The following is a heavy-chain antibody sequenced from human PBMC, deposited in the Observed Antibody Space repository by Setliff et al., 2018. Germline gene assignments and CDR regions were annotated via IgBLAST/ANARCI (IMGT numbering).Heavy chain of an antibody. Sequence: ASVKVSCKASGYRFTTYGINWVRQAPGQGLEWMGWISPYNGNTKYAQKFQGRVTMTTDTSTSTAYLELRSLTSDDTAVYYCSKLVRYCTTTACQGASGAEFWGQGTLVTVSS. V-gene: IGHV1-18*01. CDR2: ISPYNGNT. D-gene: IGHD2-8*01. CDR3: SKLVRYCTTTACQGASGAEF. J-gene: IGHJ4*02. CDR1: GYRFTTYG.